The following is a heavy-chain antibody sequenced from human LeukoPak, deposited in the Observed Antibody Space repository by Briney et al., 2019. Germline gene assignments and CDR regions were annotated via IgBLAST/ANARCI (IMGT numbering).Heavy chain of an antibody. CDR3: ARLGGVWELRRYAFDI. CDR1: GGSISSSSYY. V-gene: IGHV4-39*01. CDR2: IYYSGST. Sequence: SETLSLTCTVSGGSISSSSYYWGWIRQPPGKGLEWIGSIYYSGSTYYNPSLKSRVTISVDTSKNQFSLKLSSVTAADTAVYYCARLGGVWELRRYAFDIWGQGTMVTVSS. J-gene: IGHJ3*02. D-gene: IGHD1-26*01.